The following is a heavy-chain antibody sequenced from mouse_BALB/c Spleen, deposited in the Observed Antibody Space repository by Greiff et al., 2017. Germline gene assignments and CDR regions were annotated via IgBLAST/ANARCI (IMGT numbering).Heavy chain of an antibody. D-gene: IGHD2-14*01. J-gene: IGHJ3*01. Sequence: EVQLQQSGAELVKPGASVKLSCTASGFTFTDTYMHWVKQRPGQGLEWIGRIDPANGNTKYDPKFQGKATITADTSSNTAYLQLSSLTSEDTAVYYCARVDYYRYAGFAYWGQGTLVTVSA. CDR3: ARVDYYRYAGFAY. V-gene: IGHV14-3*02. CDR2: IDPANGNT. CDR1: GFTFTDTY.